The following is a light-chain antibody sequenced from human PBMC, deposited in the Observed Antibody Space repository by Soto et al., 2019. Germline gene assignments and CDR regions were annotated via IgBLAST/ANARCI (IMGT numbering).Light chain of an antibody. J-gene: IGLJ2*01. CDR3: CSYAGSHVV. CDR2: EGS. CDR1: SSDVGSYNL. Sequence: QSALTQPASVSGSTGQSITISCTGTSSDVGSYNLVSWYQQHPGKATKLMIYEGSKRPSGVSNRFSGSKSGNTASLTISGLQAEDEADYYCCSYAGSHVVFGGATKLTVL. V-gene: IGLV2-23*01.